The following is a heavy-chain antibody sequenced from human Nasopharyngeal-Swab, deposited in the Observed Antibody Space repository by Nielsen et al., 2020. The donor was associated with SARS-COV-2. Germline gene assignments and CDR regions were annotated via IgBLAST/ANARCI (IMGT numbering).Heavy chain of an antibody. D-gene: IGHD6-6*01. CDR1: GFTFSNAW. Sequence: GSLSLSCAASGFTFSNAWMSWVRQAPGKGLEWVGRIKSKTDGGTTDYAAPVKGRFTISRDDSKNTLYLQMNSLKTEDTAVYYCTTGTGSSGGYYGMDVWGQGTTVTVSS. CDR3: TTGTGSSGGYYGMDV. V-gene: IGHV3-15*01. CDR2: IKSKTDGGTT. J-gene: IGHJ6*02.